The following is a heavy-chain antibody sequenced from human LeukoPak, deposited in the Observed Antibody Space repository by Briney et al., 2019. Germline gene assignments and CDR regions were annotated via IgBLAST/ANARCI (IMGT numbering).Heavy chain of an antibody. CDR2: MNPNSGYT. J-gene: IGHJ4*02. Sequence: GASVKVSCKASGYTFTTYDINWVRQGNGQGLEWMGWMNPNSGYTGYAQKFQGRVTITRDTSISTAYMELSSLRSEDTAVYYCARVAGSIDYWGQGTLVTVSS. V-gene: IGHV1-8*03. D-gene: IGHD6-19*01. CDR1: GYTFTTYD. CDR3: ARVAGSIDY.